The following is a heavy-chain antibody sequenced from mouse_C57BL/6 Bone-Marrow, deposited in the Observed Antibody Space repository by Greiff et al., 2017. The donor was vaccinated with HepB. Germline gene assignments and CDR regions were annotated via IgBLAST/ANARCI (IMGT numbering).Heavy chain of an antibody. Sequence: VQLQQSGAELVKPGASVKLSCKASGYTFTEYTIHWVKQRSGQGLEWIGWFYPGSGSIKYNEKFKDKATLTADKSSSTVYMELSRLTSEDSAFYFCARDEEGGAPDYSNYDWFAYWGQGTLVTVSA. J-gene: IGHJ3*01. CDR1: GYTFTEYT. D-gene: IGHD2-5*01. V-gene: IGHV1-62-2*01. CDR2: FYPGSGSI. CDR3: ARDEEGGAPDYSNYDWFAY.